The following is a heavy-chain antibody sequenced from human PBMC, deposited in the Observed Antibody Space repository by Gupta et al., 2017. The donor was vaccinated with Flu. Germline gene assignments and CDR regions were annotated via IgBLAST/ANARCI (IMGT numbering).Heavy chain of an antibody. V-gene: IGHV3-23*01. CDR2: ISGSGGST. CDR3: AKDQPRIAARPTLYYFDY. J-gene: IGHJ4*02. D-gene: IGHD6-6*01. CDR1: GFTLSSYA. Sequence: EVQLLESGGGLVQPGGSLRLSCAASGFTLSSYAMSWVRKASGKGLEWVSAISGSGGSTYYADSVKGRFTISKDNSKNTLYLQMNSLRAEDTAVYYCAKDQPRIAARPTLYYFDYWGQGTLVTVSS.